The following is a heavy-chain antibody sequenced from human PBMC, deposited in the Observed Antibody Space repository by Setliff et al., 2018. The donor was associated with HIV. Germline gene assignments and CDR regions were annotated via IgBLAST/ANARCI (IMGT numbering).Heavy chain of an antibody. CDR1: GFTFGVYA. CDR3: ARESACSSTSCPKVLDY. D-gene: IGHD2-2*01. V-gene: IGHV3-30*04. Sequence: GGSLRLSCTTSGFTFGVYAMTWVRQAPGKGLEWVAVISKDGSYQNYVDSVKGRFTISRDNSKNTLYLQRNSLRSEDTAVYYCARESACSSTSCPKVLDYWGQGTLVTVS. J-gene: IGHJ4*02. CDR2: ISKDGSYQ.